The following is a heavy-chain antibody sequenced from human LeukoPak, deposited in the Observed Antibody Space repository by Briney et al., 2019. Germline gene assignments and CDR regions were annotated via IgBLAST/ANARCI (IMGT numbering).Heavy chain of an antibody. V-gene: IGHV5-51*01. CDR2: IYPGDSDT. D-gene: IGHD3-22*01. Sequence: GESLKISCKGSGYSFTSYWIGWVRQMPGKGLEWMGIIYPGDSDTRYSPPFQGQVTISADKSISTAYLQWSSLKASDTAMYYCARGPSGMILVVHDLHFDYWGQGTLVTVSS. CDR1: GYSFTSYW. CDR3: ARGPSGMILVVHDLHFDY. J-gene: IGHJ4*02.